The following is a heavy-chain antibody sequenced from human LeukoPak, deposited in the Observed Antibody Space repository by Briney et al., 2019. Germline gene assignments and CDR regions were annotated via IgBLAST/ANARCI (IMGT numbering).Heavy chain of an antibody. D-gene: IGHD3-3*01. CDR3: ARVPYYDFWSGYFGFDP. Sequence: GGSLRLSCAASGFTFSSYAMHWVRQAPGKGLEWVSYISSSSSTIYYADSVKGRFTISRDNSKNTLYLQMNSLRAEDTAVYYCARVPYYDFWSGYFGFDPWGQGTLVTVSS. V-gene: IGHV3-48*01. J-gene: IGHJ5*02. CDR1: GFTFSSYA. CDR2: ISSSSSTI.